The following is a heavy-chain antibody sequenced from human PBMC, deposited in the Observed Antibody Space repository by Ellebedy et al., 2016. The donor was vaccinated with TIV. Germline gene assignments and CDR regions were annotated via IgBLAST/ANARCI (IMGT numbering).Heavy chain of an antibody. D-gene: IGHD4-23*01. CDR1: GGSISSSSYY. CDR3: VSYGGIHDF. Sequence: GSLRLXXTVSGGSISSSSYYWGWIRQPPGKGLEWFGSIYYSGRTYYNPSLKSRVIISVDTSKNQFSLRLSSVTAADTAVYYCVSYGGIHDFWGQGTLVTVS. CDR2: IYYSGRT. J-gene: IGHJ4*02. V-gene: IGHV4-39*01.